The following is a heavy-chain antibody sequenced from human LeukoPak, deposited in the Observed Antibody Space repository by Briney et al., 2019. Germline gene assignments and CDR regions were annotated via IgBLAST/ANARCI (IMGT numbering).Heavy chain of an antibody. V-gene: IGHV5-10-1*01. CDR2: IDPSDSYT. Sequence: GESLKISCKGSGYIFTSYWISWVRQMPGKGLEWMGRIDPSDSYTNYSPSFQGHVTISADKSISTAYLQWSSLKASDTAMYYCARRVFNSSGYYLYYFDYWGQGTLVTVSS. CDR1: GYIFTSYW. D-gene: IGHD3-22*01. CDR3: ARRVFNSSGYYLYYFDY. J-gene: IGHJ4*02.